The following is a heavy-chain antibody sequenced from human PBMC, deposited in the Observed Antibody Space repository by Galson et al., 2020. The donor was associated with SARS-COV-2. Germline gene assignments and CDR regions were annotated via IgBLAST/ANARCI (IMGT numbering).Heavy chain of an antibody. CDR3: ARGEDFPEYFQH. Sequence: GGSLRLSCAASGFTVSTNYMSWVRQAPGKGLEWVSVIFSGGSTFYADSVKGRFTISRDNSQNTLYLQMNSLRADDTAVYYCARGEDFPEYFQHWGRGTLVTISS. V-gene: IGHV3-66*01. CDR2: IFSGGST. CDR1: GFTVSTNY. J-gene: IGHJ1*01.